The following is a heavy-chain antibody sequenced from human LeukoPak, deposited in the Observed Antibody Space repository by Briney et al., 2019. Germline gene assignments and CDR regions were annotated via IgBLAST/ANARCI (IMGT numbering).Heavy chain of an antibody. CDR1: GGSISSHY. CDR3: ARVGLRFLDPAFDI. CDR2: IYYSGST. J-gene: IGHJ3*02. V-gene: IGHV4-59*11. D-gene: IGHD3-3*01. Sequence: SETLTLTCTVSGGSISSHYWSWIRQPPGKGLEWIGYIYYSGSTNYNPSLKSRVTISVDTSKNQFSLKLSSVTAADTAVYYCARVGLRFLDPAFDIWGQGTMVTVSS.